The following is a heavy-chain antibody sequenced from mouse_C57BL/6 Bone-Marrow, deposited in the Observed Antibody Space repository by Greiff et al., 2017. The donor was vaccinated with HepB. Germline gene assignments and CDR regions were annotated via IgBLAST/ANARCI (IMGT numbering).Heavy chain of an antibody. V-gene: IGHV5-4*03. CDR1: GFTFSSYA. Sequence: EVMLVESGGGLVKPGGSLKLSCAASGFTFSSYAMSWVRQTPEKRLEWVATISDGGSYTYYPDNVKGRFTISRDNAKNNLNLQRSHLKSEDTAMYYCARGYSNNYWGQGTTLTVSS. CDR3: ARGYSNNY. J-gene: IGHJ2*01. D-gene: IGHD2-5*01. CDR2: ISDGGSYT.